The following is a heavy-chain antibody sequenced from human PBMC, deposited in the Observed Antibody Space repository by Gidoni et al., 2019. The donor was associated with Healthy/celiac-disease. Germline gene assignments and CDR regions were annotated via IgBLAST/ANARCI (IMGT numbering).Heavy chain of an antibody. CDR2: MNPNSGNT. CDR3: ASDVLRFLAEGHTNDAFDI. Sequence: QVQLVQSGAEVKKPGASVKVSCKASGYTFTSYDINWVRQATGQGPEWMGWMNPNSGNTGYAQKFQGRVTMTRNTSISTAYMELSSLRSEDTAVYYCASDVLRFLAEGHTNDAFDIWGQGTMVTVSS. CDR1: GYTFTSYD. D-gene: IGHD3-3*01. J-gene: IGHJ3*02. V-gene: IGHV1-8*01.